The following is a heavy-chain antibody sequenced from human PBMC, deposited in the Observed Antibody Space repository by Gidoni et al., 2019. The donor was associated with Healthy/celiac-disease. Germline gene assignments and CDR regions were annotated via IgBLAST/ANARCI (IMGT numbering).Heavy chain of an antibody. Sequence: EVQLVESGGGLVQPGGSLRLSCAASGFTFSSYWMSLVRQAPGKGLEWVANIKQDGSEKYYVDSVKGRFTISRDNAKNSLYLQMNSLRAEDTAVYYCARDGDSSGYCFDYWGQGTLVTVSS. V-gene: IGHV3-7*01. CDR1: GFTFSSYW. J-gene: IGHJ4*02. D-gene: IGHD3-22*01. CDR2: IKQDGSEK. CDR3: ARDGDSSGYCFDY.